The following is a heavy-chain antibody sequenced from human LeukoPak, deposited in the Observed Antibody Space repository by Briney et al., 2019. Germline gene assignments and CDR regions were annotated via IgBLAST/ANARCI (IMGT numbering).Heavy chain of an antibody. Sequence: SEALSLTCTVSGGSISSGDYYWSWIRQPPGKGLEWIGYIYYSGSTYYNPSLKSRVTISVDTSKNQFSLKLSSVTAAATAVYYCARVRRSTSCYWFDPWGQGTLVTVSS. J-gene: IGHJ5*02. V-gene: IGHV4-30-4*08. CDR1: GGSISSGDYY. CDR2: IYYSGST. CDR3: ARVRRSTSCYWFDP. D-gene: IGHD2-2*01.